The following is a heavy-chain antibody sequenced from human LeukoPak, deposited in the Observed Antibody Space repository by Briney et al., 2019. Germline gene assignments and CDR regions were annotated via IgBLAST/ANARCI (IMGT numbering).Heavy chain of an antibody. Sequence: GGSLRLSYAASGFTFSTYWMHWVRQAPGKGLEWVSRIHSDGSRTTYADSVKGRFTISRDNAKNTLYLQMNSLRVEDTAVYYCARVSDIVIVSDGMDVWGQGTTVTVSS. CDR2: IHSDGSRT. J-gene: IGHJ6*02. V-gene: IGHV3-74*01. CDR3: ARVSDIVIVSDGMDV. D-gene: IGHD2/OR15-2a*01. CDR1: GFTFSTYW.